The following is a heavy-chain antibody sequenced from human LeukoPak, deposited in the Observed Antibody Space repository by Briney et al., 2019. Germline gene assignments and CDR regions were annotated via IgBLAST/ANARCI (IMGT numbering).Heavy chain of an antibody. V-gene: IGHV3-21*01. CDR2: ISSSSSYI. CDR1: GFTFNLYA. Sequence: EGSLRLSCTASGFTFNLYAMTWVRQAPGKGLEWVSSISSSSSYIFYADSVKGRFTISRDNAKNSLYLQMNSLRAEDTAVYYCARGWFGELLSLFAFDYWGQGTLVTVSS. J-gene: IGHJ4*02. D-gene: IGHD3-10*01. CDR3: ARGWFGELLSLFAFDY.